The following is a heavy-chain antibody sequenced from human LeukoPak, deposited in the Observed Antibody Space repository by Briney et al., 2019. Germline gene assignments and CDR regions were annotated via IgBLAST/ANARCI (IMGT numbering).Heavy chain of an antibody. Sequence: GGSLRLSCAASGFTFSGSAMHWVRQASGKGLEWVGRIRSKANSYATAYAASVKGSFTISRDDSKNTAYLQMNSLNTEDTAVYYCTRRGYYYMDVWGKGTTVTVSS. V-gene: IGHV3-73*01. CDR1: GFTFSGSA. CDR3: TRRGYYYMDV. CDR2: IRSKANSYAT. J-gene: IGHJ6*03.